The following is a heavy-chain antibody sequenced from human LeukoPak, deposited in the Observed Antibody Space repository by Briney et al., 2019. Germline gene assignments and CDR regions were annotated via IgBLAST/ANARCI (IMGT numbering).Heavy chain of an antibody. CDR3: ATTGTPLRYFDWLVGGFDP. CDR1: GYTLTELS. CDR2: FDPEDGET. Sequence: AAVKLCCTVSGYTLTELSMHLVRQAPGKGLEWMGGFDPEDGETIYAQKFQGRVTMTEDTSTDTAYMELSSLRSEDTAVYYCATTGTPLRYFDWLVGGFDPWGQGTVDRVSS. D-gene: IGHD3-9*01. V-gene: IGHV1-24*01. J-gene: IGHJ5*02.